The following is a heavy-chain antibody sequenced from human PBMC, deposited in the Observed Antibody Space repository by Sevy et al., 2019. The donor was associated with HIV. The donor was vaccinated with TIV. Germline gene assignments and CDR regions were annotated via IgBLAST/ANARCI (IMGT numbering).Heavy chain of an antibody. Sequence: GESLKISCAAPGFTFSSSWMHWVRQAPGKGLVWVSRINRDGSDTDYADSVKGRFTIFRDNAKNTLYLQMNSLRAEDTAMYFCTRGYYGSGSNPYFDYWGQGTLVTVSS. D-gene: IGHD3-10*01. V-gene: IGHV3-74*01. CDR2: INRDGSDT. CDR1: GFTFSSSW. CDR3: TRGYYGSGSNPYFDY. J-gene: IGHJ4*02.